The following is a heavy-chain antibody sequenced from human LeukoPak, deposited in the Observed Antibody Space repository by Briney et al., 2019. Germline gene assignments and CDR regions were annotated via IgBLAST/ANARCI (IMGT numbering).Heavy chain of an antibody. CDR3: ASRRDGYNPVDI. Sequence: GIIYPGDSDTRYSPSFQGQVTISADKSISTAYLQWSSLKASDTAMYYCASRRDGYNPVDIWGQGTMVTVSS. J-gene: IGHJ3*02. V-gene: IGHV5-51*01. D-gene: IGHD5-24*01. CDR2: IYPGDSDT.